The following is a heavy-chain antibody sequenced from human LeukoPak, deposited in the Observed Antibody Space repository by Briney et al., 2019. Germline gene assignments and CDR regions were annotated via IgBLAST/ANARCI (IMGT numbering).Heavy chain of an antibody. J-gene: IGHJ4*02. D-gene: IGHD3-22*01. CDR3: AREYYYDSSGYYPFDY. CDR1: DGSISSYY. Sequence: PSETLSLTCTVSDGSISSYYWSWIRQPAGKGLEWIGRIYTSGSTNYNPSLKSRVTMSVDTSKDQFSLKLSSVTAADTAVYYCAREYYYDSSGYYPFDYWGQGTLVTVSS. CDR2: IYTSGST. V-gene: IGHV4-4*07.